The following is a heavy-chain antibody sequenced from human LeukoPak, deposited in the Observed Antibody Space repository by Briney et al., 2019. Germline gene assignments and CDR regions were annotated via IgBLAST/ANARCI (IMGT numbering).Heavy chain of an antibody. CDR1: GFTFSSYS. V-gene: IGHV3-48*01. D-gene: IGHD3-22*01. CDR3: ARETNSSY. Sequence: GGSLRLSCAASGFTFSSYSMNWVRQAPGKGLEWVSYISSSSSTIYYADSVKGRFTISRDNAKNSLYLQMNSLRAEDTAVYYCARETNSSYWGQGTLVTVSS. CDR2: ISSSSSTI. J-gene: IGHJ4*02.